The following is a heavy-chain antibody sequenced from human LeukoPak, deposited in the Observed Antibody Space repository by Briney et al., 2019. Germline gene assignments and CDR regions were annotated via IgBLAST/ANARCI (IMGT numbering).Heavy chain of an antibody. CDR3: AKDLKSDFLGRYYGYLDY. V-gene: IGHV3-23*01. Sequence: GGSLRLSCAASEFTFSTYAMDWVRQAPGKGLEWASGISGNGASTYYADSVKGRFTISRDNSKNTLYLQMNSLRAEDTPVYNCAKDLKSDFLGRYYGYLDYWGKGPLVRLSS. J-gene: IGHJ4*02. CDR1: EFTFSTYA. CDR2: ISGNGAST. D-gene: IGHD3-3*01.